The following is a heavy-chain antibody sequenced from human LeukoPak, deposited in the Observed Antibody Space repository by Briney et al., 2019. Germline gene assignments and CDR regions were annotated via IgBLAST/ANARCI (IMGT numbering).Heavy chain of an antibody. CDR3: ARDHAYAFDI. CDR2: IRYDGSEK. CDR1: GFTFNNYW. Sequence: PGGSLRLSCEASGFTFNNYWMSWVRQAPGKGLEWVANIRYDGSEKYYVDSVKGRFTISRDNAKNSLYLQMNSLRAEDTAVYYCARDHAYAFDIWGQGTLVTVSS. D-gene: IGHD2-2*01. V-gene: IGHV3-7*01. J-gene: IGHJ3*02.